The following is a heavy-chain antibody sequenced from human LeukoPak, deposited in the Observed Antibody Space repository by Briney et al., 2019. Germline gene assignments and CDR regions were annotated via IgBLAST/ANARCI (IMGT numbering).Heavy chain of an antibody. V-gene: IGHV3-74*01. Sequence: GGSLRLSCAACGFTFSSYWMHWVRQAPGKGLVWVSRINSDGSSTSYADSVKGRFTISRDNAKNTVFVQMNSLRAEDTAVYYCTRDTYTSRFGYWGQGTLVTVSS. CDR3: TRDTYTSRFGY. CDR2: INSDGSST. CDR1: GFTFSSYW. D-gene: IGHD2-2*01. J-gene: IGHJ4*02.